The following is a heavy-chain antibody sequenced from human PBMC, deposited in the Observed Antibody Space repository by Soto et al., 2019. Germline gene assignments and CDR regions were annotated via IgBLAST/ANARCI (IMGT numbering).Heavy chain of an antibody. V-gene: IGHV1-18*01. CDR1: GYTFTKYG. CDR2: ISADNDNT. CDR3: ARGTSGYDYGLFDF. D-gene: IGHD5-12*01. J-gene: IGHJ4*02. Sequence: VQLVQSGGEVRKPGASVTVSCRASGYTFTKYGISWVRQAPGQGREWMGWISADNDNTNYAQNLQGRVTMTTATSTSTAYMQLRSLRSDDTAVYFCARGTSGYDYGLFDFWGQGTLVTVSS.